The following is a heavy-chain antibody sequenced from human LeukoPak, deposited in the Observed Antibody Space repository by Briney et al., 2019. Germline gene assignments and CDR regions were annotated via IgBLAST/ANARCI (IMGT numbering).Heavy chain of an antibody. CDR2: IIPIFGTA. V-gene: IGHV1-69*13. J-gene: IGHJ4*02. D-gene: IGHD3-16*02. Sequence: SVKVSCEASGGTFSSYAISWVRQAPGQGLEWMGGIIPIFGTANYAQKFQGRVTITADESTSTAYMELSSLRSEDTAVYYCATSDLRLGELSLFYGYWGQGTLVTVSS. CDR1: GGTFSSYA. CDR3: ATSDLRLGELSLFYGY.